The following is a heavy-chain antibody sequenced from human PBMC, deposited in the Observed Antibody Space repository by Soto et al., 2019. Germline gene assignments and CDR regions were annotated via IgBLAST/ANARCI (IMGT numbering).Heavy chain of an antibody. Sequence: SETLSLTCAVYGGSVSWYYCIWLRQHPGNGQEWIGEINHSSSTDYNPALKSRFTMSVDTSKNQFSLRVTSVTAADTAVYYCARARFDSWSHIYYGLDVWGQGTTVTGSS. CDR1: GGSVSWYY. D-gene: IGHD3-3*01. V-gene: IGHV4-34*01. CDR3: ARARFDSWSHIYYGLDV. J-gene: IGHJ6*02. CDR2: INHSSST.